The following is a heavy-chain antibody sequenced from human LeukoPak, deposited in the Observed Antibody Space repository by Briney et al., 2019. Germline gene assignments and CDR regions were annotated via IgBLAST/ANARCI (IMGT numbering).Heavy chain of an antibody. J-gene: IGHJ4*01. CDR1: GLTLSSYN. V-gene: IGHV3-48*01. CDR3: ATKNPGDN. Sequence: GGSLRLSCVVSGLTLSSYNMNSVRQAPGRGLEWVSFISSDSHDTHHAGSVKGRFTVSRDNAKNTLYLQMNSLRVENTGIYYCATKNPGDNWGHGTLVTVSA. D-gene: IGHD2/OR15-2a*01. CDR2: ISSDSHDT.